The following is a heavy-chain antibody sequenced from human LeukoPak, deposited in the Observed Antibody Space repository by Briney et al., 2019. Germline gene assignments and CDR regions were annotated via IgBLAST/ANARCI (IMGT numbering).Heavy chain of an antibody. Sequence: SGGSLRLSCAASGFTFNDYGMSWVRQAPGKGLEWVSSISSSSSYIYYADSVKGRFTISRDNAKNSLYLQMNSLRAEDTAVYYCARDLDSYGSYWGQGTLVTVSS. CDR3: ARDLDSYGSY. CDR1: GFTFNDYG. J-gene: IGHJ4*02. V-gene: IGHV3-21*01. CDR2: ISSSSSYI. D-gene: IGHD5-18*01.